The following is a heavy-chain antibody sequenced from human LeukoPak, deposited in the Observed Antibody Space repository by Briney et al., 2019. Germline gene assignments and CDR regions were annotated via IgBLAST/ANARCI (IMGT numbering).Heavy chain of an antibody. CDR3: ARDGHALGRWVLKDAFDI. D-gene: IGHD2-8*01. CDR1: GFTFSSHW. J-gene: IGHJ3*02. CDR2: INSDGSST. Sequence: GGSLRLSCAASGFTFSSHWMHWVRQAPGKGLVWVSRINSDGSSTSYADSVKGRFTISRDNAKNTLYLQMNSLRAEDTAVYYCARDGHALGRWVLKDAFDIWGQGTMVTVSS. V-gene: IGHV3-74*01.